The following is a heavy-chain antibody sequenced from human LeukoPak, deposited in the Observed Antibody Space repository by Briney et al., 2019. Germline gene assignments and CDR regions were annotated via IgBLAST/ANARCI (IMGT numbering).Heavy chain of an antibody. Sequence: GGSLRLSCAASGFTFSSYSMNWVRLAPGKGLEWVSYTSSSSSTIYYADSVKGRFTISRDNAKNSLYLQMNSLRAEDTAVYYCASSPKRPPLDYWGQGTLVTVSS. CDR3: ASSPKRPPLDY. V-gene: IGHV3-48*01. CDR2: TSSSSSTI. J-gene: IGHJ4*02. CDR1: GFTFSSYS.